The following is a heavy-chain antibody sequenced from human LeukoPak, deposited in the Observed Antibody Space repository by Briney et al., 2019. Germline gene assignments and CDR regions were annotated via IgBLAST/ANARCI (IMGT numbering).Heavy chain of an antibody. V-gene: IGHV4-4*02. CDR3: ARGKRSSWYPSFDY. CDR1: GGSISSSNW. CDR2: IYHSGST. D-gene: IGHD6-13*01. J-gene: IGHJ4*02. Sequence: SGTLSLTCAVSGGSISSSNWWSWVRQPPGKGLEWIGEIYHSGSTNYNPSLKSRVTILVDKSKNQFSLKLSSVTAADTAVYYCARGKRSSWYPSFDYWGQGTLVTVSS.